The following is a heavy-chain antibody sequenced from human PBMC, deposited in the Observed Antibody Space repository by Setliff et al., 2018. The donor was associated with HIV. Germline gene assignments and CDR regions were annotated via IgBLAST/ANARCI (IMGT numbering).Heavy chain of an antibody. CDR1: GYTFSQYP. CDR3: ARDRCNSVACYLYNWFDP. D-gene: IGHD2-2*01. V-gene: IGHV1-3*04. J-gene: IGHJ5*02. CDR2: INTGNGNT. Sequence: AASVKVSCKASGYTFSQYPMHWVRQAPGQRPEWMGWINTGNGNTKYSQIFRDRVTFTRDTSADTVYMEVSSLRSEDTAVYYCARDRCNSVACYLYNWFDPWGQGTLVTVS.